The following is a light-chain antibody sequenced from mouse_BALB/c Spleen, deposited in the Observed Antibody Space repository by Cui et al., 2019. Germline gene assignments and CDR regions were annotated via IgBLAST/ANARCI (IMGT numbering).Light chain of an antibody. Sequence: QIVLTQSPAIMSASPGEKVTMTCSASSSVSYMYWYQQKPGSSPRLLIYDTSNLASGVPVRFSGGGSGTSYSLTISRMEAEDAATYYCQQWSSYPFTFGSGTKLEIK. CDR2: DTS. J-gene: IGKJ4*01. V-gene: IGKV4-55*01. CDR3: QQWSSYPFT. CDR1: SSVSY.